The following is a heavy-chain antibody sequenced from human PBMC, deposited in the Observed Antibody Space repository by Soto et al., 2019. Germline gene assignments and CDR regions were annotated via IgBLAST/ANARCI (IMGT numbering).Heavy chain of an antibody. CDR2: ISGSGDRT. CDR3: VKERSGHSYADS. CDR1: GFTFSNYD. J-gene: IGHJ4*02. Sequence: VQLLESGGGLVQPGGSLRLSCAASGFTFSNYDMSWLRQPPGKGLEWVSAISGSGDRTYYADSVKGRFTISRDNSKNTRYLQMNSLRAEDSAVYYCVKERSGHSYADSWGQGTLVTVSS. D-gene: IGHD5-18*01. V-gene: IGHV3-23*01.